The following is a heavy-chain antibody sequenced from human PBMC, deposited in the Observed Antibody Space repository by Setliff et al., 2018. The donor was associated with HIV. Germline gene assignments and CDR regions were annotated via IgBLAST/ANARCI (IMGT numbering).Heavy chain of an antibody. V-gene: IGHV4-39*07. J-gene: IGHJ4*02. Sequence: SETLSLTCTVSGGSISSSSYYWGWIRQPPGKGLEWIGSIYYSGSTYYNPSLRSRVTISVDTSRNRFFLKLTSVTAADTAVYYCARESTTVTAIDYWGQGTLVTVSS. CDR3: ARESTTVTAIDY. D-gene: IGHD4-17*01. CDR2: IYYSGST. CDR1: GGSISSSSYY.